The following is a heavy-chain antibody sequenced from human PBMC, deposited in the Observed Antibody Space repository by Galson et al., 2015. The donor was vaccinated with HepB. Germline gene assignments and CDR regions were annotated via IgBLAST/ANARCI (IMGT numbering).Heavy chain of an antibody. CDR3: AKGMVRGEVYYYYGMDV. D-gene: IGHD3-10*01. CDR1: GFTFSSYA. V-gene: IGHV3-23*01. CDR2: ISGSGGST. J-gene: IGHJ6*02. Sequence: SLRLSCAASGFTFSSYAMSWVRQAPGKGLEWVSAISGSGGSTYYADSVKGRFTISRDNSKNTLYLQMNSLRAEDTAVYYCAKGMVRGEVYYYYGMDVWGQGTTVTVSS.